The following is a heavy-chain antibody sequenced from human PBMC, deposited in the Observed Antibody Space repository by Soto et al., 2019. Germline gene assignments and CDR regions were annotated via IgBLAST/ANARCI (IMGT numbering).Heavy chain of an antibody. J-gene: IGHJ4*02. Sequence: QVQLVESGGGVVQPGRSLRLSCAASGFTFSSYGMHCVRQAPGKGLEWVAVIWYDGSNKYYADSVKGRFTISRDNSKNTLYLQMNSLRAEDTAVYYCARDRYSSGWYDFDYWGQGTLVTVSS. CDR2: IWYDGSNK. CDR1: GFTFSSYG. CDR3: ARDRYSSGWYDFDY. V-gene: IGHV3-33*01. D-gene: IGHD6-19*01.